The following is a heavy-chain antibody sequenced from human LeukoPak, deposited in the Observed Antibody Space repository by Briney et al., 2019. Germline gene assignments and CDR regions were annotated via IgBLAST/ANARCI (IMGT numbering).Heavy chain of an antibody. J-gene: IGHJ4*02. Sequence: GGSLRLSCAASGFTFSDHYMDWVRQAPGKGLEWVGRSRNKADSYTTEYAASVKGRFTISRDDSKNAVYLQMDSLKTEDTAVYDCSRGCYFDYWDQGTLVTVSS. CDR1: GFTFSDHY. CDR3: SRGCYFDY. V-gene: IGHV3-72*01. CDR2: SRNKADSYTT.